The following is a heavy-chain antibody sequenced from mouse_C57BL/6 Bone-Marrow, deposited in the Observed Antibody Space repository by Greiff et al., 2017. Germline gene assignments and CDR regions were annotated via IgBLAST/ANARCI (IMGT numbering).Heavy chain of an antibody. CDR1: GFNIKDDY. D-gene: IGHD1-1*01. V-gene: IGHV14-4*01. Sequence: LQQSGAELVRPGASVKLSCTASGFNIKDDYMHWVKQRPEQGLEWIGWIDPENGDTEYASKFQGKATITADTSSNTAYLQLSSLTSEDTAVYYCTTVYYYGSSYEGYWGQGATLTVSS. CDR3: TTVYYYGSSYEGY. J-gene: IGHJ2*01. CDR2: IDPENGDT.